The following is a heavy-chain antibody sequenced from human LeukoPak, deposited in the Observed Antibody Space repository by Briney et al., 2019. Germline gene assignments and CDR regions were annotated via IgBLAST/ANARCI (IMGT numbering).Heavy chain of an antibody. D-gene: IGHD2-15*01. CDR3: ARGLGLRYCSGGSCYWLDP. J-gene: IGHJ5*02. Sequence: ASVKVSCKASGYTFTSYDINWVRQATGQGLEWMGWMNPNSGNTGYAQKFQGRVTMTRNTSISTAYMELSSLRSEDTAVYYCARGLGLRYCSGGSCYWLDPWGQGTLVTVSS. CDR2: MNPNSGNT. CDR1: GYTFTSYD. V-gene: IGHV1-8*01.